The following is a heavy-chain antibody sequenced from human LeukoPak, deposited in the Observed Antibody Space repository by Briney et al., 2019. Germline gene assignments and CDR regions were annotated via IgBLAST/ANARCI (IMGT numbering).Heavy chain of an antibody. CDR2: ISGSGGST. Sequence: GGSLRLSCAASGFTFSSYAMSWVRQAPGKGLEWVSAISGSGGSTYYADSVKGRFTISRDNSKNTLYLQMNSLRAEDTAVYYCAKVKGGAVGATYYYYYGMDAWGQGTTVTVSS. V-gene: IGHV3-23*01. D-gene: IGHD1-26*01. CDR1: GFTFSSYA. CDR3: AKVKGGAVGATYYYYYGMDA. J-gene: IGHJ6*02.